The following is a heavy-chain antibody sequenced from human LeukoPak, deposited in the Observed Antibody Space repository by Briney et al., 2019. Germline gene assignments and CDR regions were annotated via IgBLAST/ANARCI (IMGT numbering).Heavy chain of an antibody. J-gene: IGHJ6*03. CDR2: IRSKAYGGTT. CDR3: TRDRGVVPAASRKQLEVYYYYYYMDV. D-gene: IGHD2-2*01. V-gene: IGHV3-49*04. CDR1: GFTFGGYA. Sequence: PGGSLRLSCTASGFTFGGYAMSWVRQAPGKGLEWVGFIRSKAYGGTTEYAASVKGRFTISRDDSKSIAYLQMNSLKTEDTAVYYCTRDRGVVPAASRKQLEVYYYYYYMDVWGKGTTVTVSS.